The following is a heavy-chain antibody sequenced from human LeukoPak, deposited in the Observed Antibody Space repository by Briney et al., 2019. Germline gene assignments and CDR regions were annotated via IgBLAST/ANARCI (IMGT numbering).Heavy chain of an antibody. CDR3: ARGSSRGSPSAFDY. Sequence: SETLSLICAVYGGSFSGYYWSWIRQPPGKGLEWIGEINHSGSTNYNPSLKSRVTISVDTSKNQFSLKLSSVTAADTAVYYCARGSSRGSPSAFDYWGQGTLVTVSS. J-gene: IGHJ4*02. CDR1: GGSFSGYY. V-gene: IGHV4-34*01. CDR2: INHSGST. D-gene: IGHD6-13*01.